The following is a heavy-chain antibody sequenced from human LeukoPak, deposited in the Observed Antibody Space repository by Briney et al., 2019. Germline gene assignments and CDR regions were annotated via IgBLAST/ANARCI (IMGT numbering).Heavy chain of an antibody. D-gene: IGHD1-26*01. V-gene: IGHV3-11*01. CDR1: GFTFSDFH. J-gene: IGHJ4*02. CDR3: ARLSGTYSRGGDH. CDR2: TSGSGYAI. Sequence: KPGGSLRLSCTASGFTFSDFHMSWIRQAPGKGLEWVSHTSGSGYAIHHPGSVKGRFTISRDNAKNSLYLQMNSLRVEDSAVYYCARLSGTYSRGGDHWGQGTLVTVSS.